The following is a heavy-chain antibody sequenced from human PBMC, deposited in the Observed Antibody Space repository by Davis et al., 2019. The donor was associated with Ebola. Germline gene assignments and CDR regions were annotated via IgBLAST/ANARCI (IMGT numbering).Heavy chain of an antibody. CDR3: AREGYYYDSSGYSYYFDY. D-gene: IGHD3-22*01. Sequence: GESLKISCAASGFTFSAYWMSWVRQAPGKGLEWVANIKQDGSEKYYVDSVKGRFTISRDNAKNSLYLQMNSLRAEDTAVYYCAREGYYYDSSGYSYYFDYWGQGTLVTVSS. CDR1: GFTFSAYW. J-gene: IGHJ4*02. V-gene: IGHV3-7*03. CDR2: IKQDGSEK.